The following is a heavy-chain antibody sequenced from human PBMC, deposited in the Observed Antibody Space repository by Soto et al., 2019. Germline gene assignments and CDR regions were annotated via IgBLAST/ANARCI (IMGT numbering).Heavy chain of an antibody. CDR2: IYYSGST. V-gene: IGHV4-59*08. J-gene: IGHJ5*02. D-gene: IGHD3-10*01. Sequence: SETLSLTCTVSGGSISSYYWSWIRQPPGKGLEWIGYIYYSGSTNYNPSLKSRVTISVDMSKNQFSLKLSSVTAADTAVYYCARQEAFLWFGELLTNWFDPWGLGTLVTVPQ. CDR1: GGSISSYY. CDR3: ARQEAFLWFGELLTNWFDP.